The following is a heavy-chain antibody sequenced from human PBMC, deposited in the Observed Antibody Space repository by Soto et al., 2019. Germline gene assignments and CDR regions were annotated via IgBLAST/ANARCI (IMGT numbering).Heavy chain of an antibody. J-gene: IGHJ5*02. CDR3: AGKLGPPPNRNWFDP. CDR1: GGSFSGYY. V-gene: IGHV4-34*01. Sequence: SETLSLTCAVYGGSFSGYYWSWIRQPPGKGLEWIGEINHSGSTNYNPSLKSRVTISVDTSKNQFSLKLSSLTAADTAGYFWAGKLGPPPNRNWFDPWGQGTLVTVSS. CDR2: INHSGST.